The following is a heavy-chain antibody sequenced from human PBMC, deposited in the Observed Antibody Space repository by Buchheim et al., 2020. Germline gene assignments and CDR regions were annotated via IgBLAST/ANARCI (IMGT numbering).Heavy chain of an antibody. CDR1: GFTFSSYG. CDR2: IWYDGSNK. J-gene: IGHJ4*02. Sequence: QVQLVESGGGVVQPGRSLRLSCAASGFTFSSYGMHWVRQAPGKGLEWVAVIWYDGSNKYYADSVKGRFTISRDNYKNTLYLQMNSLRAEDTAVYYCAREGPTYTYYYDSSGYYYVYDYWGQGTL. D-gene: IGHD3-22*01. V-gene: IGHV3-33*01. CDR3: AREGPTYTYYYDSSGYYYVYDY.